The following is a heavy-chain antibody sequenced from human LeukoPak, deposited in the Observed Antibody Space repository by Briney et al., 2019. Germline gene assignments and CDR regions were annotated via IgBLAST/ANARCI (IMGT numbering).Heavy chain of an antibody. D-gene: IGHD2-21*02. J-gene: IGHJ4*02. CDR2: IYYSGST. Sequence: SETLSLTCTVSGGSISSYYWSWIRQPPGKGLEWIGYIYYSGSTNYNPSLKSRVTMSVDTSKNQFSPKLTSVTAADTAVYYCARAPRGVMVTQFDYWGQGTLVTVSS. CDR1: GGSISSYY. V-gene: IGHV4-59*01. CDR3: ARAPRGVMVTQFDY.